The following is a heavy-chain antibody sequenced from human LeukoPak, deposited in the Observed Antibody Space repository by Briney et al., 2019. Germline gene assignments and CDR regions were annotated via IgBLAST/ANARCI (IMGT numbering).Heavy chain of an antibody. CDR2: ISSSSGYM. J-gene: IGHJ3*02. CDR3: ARGRGYSSSSDAFDI. V-gene: IGHV3-21*06. Sequence: NPGGSLGLSCAASGFTFSSYGMTWGRQAPGKGLEWVASISSSSGYMYYADSVKGRFTISRDNAENLLYLQINSLSDEDTALYYCARGRGYSSSSDAFDIWGQGTMVTVSS. CDR1: GFTFSSYG. D-gene: IGHD6-6*01.